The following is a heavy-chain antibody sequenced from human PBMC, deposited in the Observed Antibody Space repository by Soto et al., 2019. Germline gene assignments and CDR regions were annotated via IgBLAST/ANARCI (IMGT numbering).Heavy chain of an antibody. J-gene: IGHJ4*02. CDR2: IYHTGST. Sequence: QVQLQQWGAGLLKPSETLSHTCAVYGGSFSGYYWSWIRQPPRKGLEWIGEIYHTGSTNYTPSLKSRVAISVDTSKNQFSLKLNSLTAADTAVYYCARGSRGRSSSWSDYWGQGTLVTVSS. CDR1: GGSFSGYY. CDR3: ARGSRGRSSSWSDY. D-gene: IGHD6-13*01. V-gene: IGHV4-34*01.